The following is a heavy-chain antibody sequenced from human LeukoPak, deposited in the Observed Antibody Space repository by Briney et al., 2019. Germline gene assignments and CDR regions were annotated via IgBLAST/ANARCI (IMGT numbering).Heavy chain of an antibody. J-gene: IGHJ4*02. D-gene: IGHD5-18*01. V-gene: IGHV5-51*01. Sequence: GESLKISCKGSGNSFTTYWIGWVRQMPGKGLEWMGITYRGDSDTRYSPPFQGQVTISVDKSISTAYLQWSSLKASGTAMYYCARSPDTVYFDYWGQGTLVTVSS. CDR2: TYRGDSDT. CDR1: GNSFTTYW. CDR3: ARSPDTVYFDY.